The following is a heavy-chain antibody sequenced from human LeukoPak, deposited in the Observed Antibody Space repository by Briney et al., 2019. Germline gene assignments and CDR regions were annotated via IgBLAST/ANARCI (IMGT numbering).Heavy chain of an antibody. J-gene: IGHJ3*02. CDR2: IYYSGST. D-gene: IGHD6-19*01. Sequence: SETLSLTCTVSGGSISSYYWSWIRQPPGKGLEWIGYIYYSGSTNYNPSLKSRVTISVDTSKNQFSLKLSSVTAADTAVYYCARAVASNDDAFDIWGQGTMVTVSS. CDR3: ARAVASNDDAFDI. V-gene: IGHV4-59*12. CDR1: GGSISSYY.